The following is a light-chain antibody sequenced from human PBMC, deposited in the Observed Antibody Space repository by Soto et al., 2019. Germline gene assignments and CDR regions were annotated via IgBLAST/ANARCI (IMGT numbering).Light chain of an antibody. CDR2: EAF. CDR1: QDIGSR. CDR3: QQANSFPPWT. J-gene: IGKJ1*01. Sequence: DIQMTQSPSSMSASIGDTVTITCRASQDIGSRLAWYQQKPGKAPNILIYEAFSLQRGVPSRFRGSRSGTDFTLTISSLQPEDFATYYCQQANSFPPWTFGQGTKVEIK. V-gene: IGKV1-12*01.